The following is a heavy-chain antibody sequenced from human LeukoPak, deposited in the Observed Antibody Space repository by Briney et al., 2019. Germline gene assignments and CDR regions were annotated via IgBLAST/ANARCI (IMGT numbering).Heavy chain of an antibody. V-gene: IGHV4-61*05. CDR2: IYYSGSTNYNPSLT. CDR3: ARGGIPYYFDY. Sequence: SETLSLTCTVSGGSISSSSYYWGWIRQPPGKGLEWIGYIYYSGSTNYNPSLTNYNPSLNSRVTVSVDTSKNQFSLKVSSVTAADTAVYYCARGGIPYYFDYWGQGALVTVSS. D-gene: IGHD3-16*01. J-gene: IGHJ4*02. CDR1: GGSISSSSYY.